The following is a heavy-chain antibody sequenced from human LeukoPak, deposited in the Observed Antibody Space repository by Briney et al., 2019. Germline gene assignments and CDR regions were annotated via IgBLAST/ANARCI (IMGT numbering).Heavy chain of an antibody. CDR1: GFTFSSYS. V-gene: IGHV3-21*01. J-gene: IGHJ4*02. CDR2: ITTTFYT. D-gene: IGHD6-13*01. Sequence: GGSLRLSCAASGFTFSSYSSNWVRQVPGKGLEWVSSITTTFYTYYTDSVKGRFTISRDNAKNSLYLQMISLRAEDTAVYYCARVRANWYADYWGQGTLVTVSS. CDR3: ARVRANWYADY.